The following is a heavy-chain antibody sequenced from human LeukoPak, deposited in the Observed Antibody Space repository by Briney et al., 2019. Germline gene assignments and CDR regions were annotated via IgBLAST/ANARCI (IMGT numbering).Heavy chain of an antibody. V-gene: IGHV4-39*01. D-gene: IGHD3-22*01. CDR2: IYYSGST. CDR3: ARPGYYYDSSGSHYRDY. CDR1: GGSISSSSYY. Sequence: SETLSLTCTVSGGSISSSSYYWGWIRQPRGKGLEWIGSIYYSGSTYYNPSLKSRVTISVDTSKNQFSLKLSSVTAADTAVYYCARPGYYYDSSGSHYRDYWGQGTLVTVSS. J-gene: IGHJ4*02.